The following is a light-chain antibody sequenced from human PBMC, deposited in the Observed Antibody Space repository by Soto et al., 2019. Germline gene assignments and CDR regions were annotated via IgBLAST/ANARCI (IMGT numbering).Light chain of an antibody. J-gene: IGKJ3*01. CDR2: DAS. Sequence: EIVLTQSPSTLSVSLGERATLSCRASQSISSYLAWYQQKPGQAPRLLIYDASNRVAGTPNRFSGSGSGTNFKLTISSLEVDDFEVYYCLRRGSAFTFDPGTTVDFK. CDR1: QSISSY. CDR3: LRRGSAFT. V-gene: IGKV3-11*01.